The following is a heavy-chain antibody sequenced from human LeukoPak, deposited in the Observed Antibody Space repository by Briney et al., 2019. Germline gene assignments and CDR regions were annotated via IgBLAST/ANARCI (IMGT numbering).Heavy chain of an antibody. CDR3: ARGGGIAVAGTLPPDY. Sequence: SVKVSCKASGGTFSSYAIGWVRQAPGQGLEWMGGIIPIFGTANYAQKFQGRVTITADESTSTAYMELSSLRSEDTAVYYCARGGGIAVAGTLPPDYWGQGTLVTVSS. CDR1: GGTFSSYA. CDR2: IIPIFGTA. D-gene: IGHD6-19*01. V-gene: IGHV1-69*13. J-gene: IGHJ4*02.